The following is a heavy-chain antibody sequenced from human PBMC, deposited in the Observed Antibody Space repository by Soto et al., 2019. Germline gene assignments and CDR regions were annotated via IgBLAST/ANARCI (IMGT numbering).Heavy chain of an antibody. CDR3: GRGVSGWPCEY. V-gene: IGHV3-48*03. D-gene: IGHD6-19*01. CDR2: SGSSGSKI. J-gene: IGHJ4*02. CDR1: GFTFSYNE. Sequence: GGSLRLSCVGSGFTFSYNEMNWVRQTPGKGLEWVSFSGSSGSKIYYAESVKGRFTISRDNAKNSLFLQMNSLRAEDTGVYYCGRGVSGWPCEYWGQGVLVTVSS.